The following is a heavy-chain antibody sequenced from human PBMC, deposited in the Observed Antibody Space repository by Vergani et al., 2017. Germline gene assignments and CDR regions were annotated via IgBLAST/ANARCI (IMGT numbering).Heavy chain of an antibody. Sequence: QLQLQESGPGLVKPSETLSLSCRVSGDSISRSHYYWGFIRQPPGKGLEWIGSISSSGRPYYNPTLKSRLAFSVDTSKNLSSLRLKSVTGTDTGMYYCARPVGPSAIADGYHVLGEGTMVTVS. V-gene: IGHV4-39*02. CDR1: GDSISRSHYY. J-gene: IGHJ3*01. CDR2: ISSSGRP. D-gene: IGHD3-10*01. CDR3: ARPVGPSAIADGYHV.